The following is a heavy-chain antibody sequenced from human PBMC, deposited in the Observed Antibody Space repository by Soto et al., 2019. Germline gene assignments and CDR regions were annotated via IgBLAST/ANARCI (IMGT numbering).Heavy chain of an antibody. CDR3: GRDLTSNANCIDP. J-gene: IGHJ5*02. CDR2: MYYTGKT. Sequence: RSLTCSVSGDSIHVGGYYWTWIRQRPGKGLEWMGYMYYTGKTYYNPSLESRLTMSVDRSKNQFSLRLTSVTAADTAVYFCGRDLTSNANCIDPWGQGTLVTVSS. D-gene: IGHD2-2*01. V-gene: IGHV4-30-4*01. CDR1: GDSIHVGGYY.